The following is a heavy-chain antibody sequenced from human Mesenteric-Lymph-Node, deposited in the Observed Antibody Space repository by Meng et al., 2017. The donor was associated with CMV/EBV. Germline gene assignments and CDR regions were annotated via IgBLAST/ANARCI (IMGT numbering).Heavy chain of an antibody. CDR2: ISSSGSTI. CDR1: FTFSDYY. CDR3: ARAQSEAAADLSDAFDI. V-gene: IGHV3-11*01. Sequence: FTFSDYYMSWIRQAPGKGLEWVSYISSSGSTIYYADSVKGRFTISRDNAKNSLYLQMNSLRAEDTAVYYCARAQSEAAADLSDAFDIWGQGTMVTVSS. J-gene: IGHJ3*02. D-gene: IGHD6-13*01.